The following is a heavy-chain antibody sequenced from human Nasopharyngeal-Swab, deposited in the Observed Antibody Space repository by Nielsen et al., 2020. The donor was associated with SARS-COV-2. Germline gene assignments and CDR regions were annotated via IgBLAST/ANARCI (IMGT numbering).Heavy chain of an antibody. D-gene: IGHD3-10*01. CDR1: GFSFSTYG. V-gene: IGHV3-33*01. Sequence: GESLKISCAASGFSFSTYGMHWVRQSPVKGLEWLPNIWYDGSNKYYADSVKGRFTVSRDNSKNTLFLEMDSLRAEDTAVYYCARGSSVRAFDVWGQGTEVTVSS. CDR3: ARGSSVRAFDV. CDR2: IWYDGSNK. J-gene: IGHJ3*01.